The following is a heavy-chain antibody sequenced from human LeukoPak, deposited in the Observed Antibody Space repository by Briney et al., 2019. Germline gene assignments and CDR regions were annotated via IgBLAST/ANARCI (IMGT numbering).Heavy chain of an antibody. Sequence: GGSLRLSCAASGFTFSTYWMHWVRQAPGKGLVWVSRINRDGSNTRNADSVKGRFTISRDNAKNTLYLQMNSLRAEDTAVYYCARERRLYCSSTSRCEDFDYWGQGTLVTVSS. CDR1: GFTFSTYW. J-gene: IGHJ4*02. CDR2: INRDGSNT. CDR3: ARERRLYCSSTSRCEDFDY. V-gene: IGHV3-74*01. D-gene: IGHD2-2*01.